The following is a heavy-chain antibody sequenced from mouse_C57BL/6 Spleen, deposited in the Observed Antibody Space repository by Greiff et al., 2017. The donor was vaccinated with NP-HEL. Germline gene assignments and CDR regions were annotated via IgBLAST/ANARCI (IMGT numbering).Heavy chain of an antibody. Sequence: EVKLEESGGGLVQPGGSLSLSCAASGFTFTDYYMSWVRQPPGKALEWLGFIRNKANGYTTEYSASVKGRFTISRDNSQSILYLQMNALRAEDSATYYCARSPKQLLSVGRDAMDYWGQGTSVTVSS. D-gene: IGHD1-1*01. CDR1: GFTFTDYY. V-gene: IGHV7-3*01. CDR2: IRNKANGYTT. CDR3: ARSPKQLLSVGRDAMDY. J-gene: IGHJ4*01.